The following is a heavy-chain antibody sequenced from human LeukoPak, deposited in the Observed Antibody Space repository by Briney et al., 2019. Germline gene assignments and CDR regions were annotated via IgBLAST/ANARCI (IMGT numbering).Heavy chain of an antibody. CDR2: INPSGGST. V-gene: IGHV1-46*01. CDR3: ARDFGRYYYDSSGYYGH. J-gene: IGHJ4*02. CDR1: GYTFTSYY. Sequence: ASVKVSCKASGYTFTSYYMHWVRQAPGQGLEWMGIINPSGGSTSYAQKFQGRVTMTRDMSTSTVYMELSSLRSEDTAVYYCARDFGRYYYDSSGYYGHWGQGTLVTVSS. D-gene: IGHD3-22*01.